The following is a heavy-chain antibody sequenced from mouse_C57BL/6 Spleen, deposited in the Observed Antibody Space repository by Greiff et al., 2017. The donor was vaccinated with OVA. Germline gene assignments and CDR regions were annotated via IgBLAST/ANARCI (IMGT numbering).Heavy chain of an antibody. J-gene: IGHJ2*01. CDR1: GFTFTSYW. CDR3: ARPDSSRDGYYFDY. D-gene: IGHD1-1*01. Sequence: QVQLQQPGAELVKPGASVKLSCTASGFTFTSYWMQWVKQRPGQGLEWIGEIDPSDSYTNYNQKFTGKATLTVDTSSSTAYMQLSSLTAEDAAVYCCARPDSSRDGYYFDYWGQGTTLTVSA. CDR2: IDPSDSYT. V-gene: IGHV1-50*01.